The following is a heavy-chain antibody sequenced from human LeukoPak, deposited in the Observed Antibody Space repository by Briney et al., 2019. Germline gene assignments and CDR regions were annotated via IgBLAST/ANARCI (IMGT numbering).Heavy chain of an antibody. Sequence: TSETLSLTCTVSGGSISSYYWNWIRQPPGKGLEWIGYIYYSGSTNYNPSLKSRVTISVDTSKNQFSLKLSSVTAADAAVYYCARSLTWRAFDIWGQGTMVSVSS. CDR1: GGSISSYY. CDR2: IYYSGST. CDR3: ARSLTWRAFDI. D-gene: IGHD3-3*01. J-gene: IGHJ3*02. V-gene: IGHV4-59*01.